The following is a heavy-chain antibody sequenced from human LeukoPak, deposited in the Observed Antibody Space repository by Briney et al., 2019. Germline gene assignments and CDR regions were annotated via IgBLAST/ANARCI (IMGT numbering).Heavy chain of an antibody. CDR1: GDSIDRYY. Sequence: SSETLSLTCTVSGDSIDRYYWSWLRQPPGKGLEWIGYIYYRGITSYNPFLKSRVTISVDTSKNQFSLKLTSVTAADTAVYYCARLPRYGGYDHFDYWGQGILVIVSS. V-gene: IGHV4-59*12. CDR2: IYYRGIT. J-gene: IGHJ4*02. D-gene: IGHD5-12*01. CDR3: ARLPRYGGYDHFDY.